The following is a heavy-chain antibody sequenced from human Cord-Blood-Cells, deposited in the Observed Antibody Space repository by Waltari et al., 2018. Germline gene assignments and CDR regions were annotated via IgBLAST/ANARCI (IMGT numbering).Heavy chain of an antibody. CDR1: GYTFTSYA. Sequence: QVQLVQSGAEVKKPGASVKVSCKASGYTFTSYAMHWVRQAPGQRLEWMGWINAGNGNTKYSQKFQGRVTITRDTSASTAYMELSSLRSEDMAVYYCARVRDSGSSGWYAFDIWGQGTMVTVSS. V-gene: IGHV1-3*01. D-gene: IGHD6-19*01. J-gene: IGHJ3*02. CDR2: INAGNGNT. CDR3: ARVRDSGSSGWYAFDI.